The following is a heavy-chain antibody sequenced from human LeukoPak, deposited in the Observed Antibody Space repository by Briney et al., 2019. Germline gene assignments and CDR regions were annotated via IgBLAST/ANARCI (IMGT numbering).Heavy chain of an antibody. J-gene: IGHJ4*02. CDR2: IYSGGST. D-gene: IGHD2-21*02. V-gene: IGHV3-53*05. CDR3: AKDSRFTAWDY. Sequence: GGSLRLSCAASGFTVSSNYMSWVRQAPGKGLEWVSVIYSGGSTYYADSVKGRFTISRDNSKNTLYLQMNSLRAEDTAVYYCAKDSRFTAWDYWGQGTLDTVSS. CDR1: GFTVSSNY.